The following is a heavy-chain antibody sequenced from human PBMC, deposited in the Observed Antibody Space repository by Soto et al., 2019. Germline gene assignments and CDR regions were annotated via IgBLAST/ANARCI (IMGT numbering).Heavy chain of an antibody. J-gene: IGHJ4*02. Sequence: PGGSLRLSCAASGFTFSSYAMHWVRQAPGKGLEYVSAISSNGGSTYYADSVKGRFTISRDNAKNSLYLQMNSLRAEDTALYYCAKGYCISDRCFLDYSGQGTLVTVSS. CDR3: AKGYCISDRCFLDY. CDR1: GFTFSSYA. V-gene: IGHV3-64*02. D-gene: IGHD2-2*01. CDR2: ISSNGGST.